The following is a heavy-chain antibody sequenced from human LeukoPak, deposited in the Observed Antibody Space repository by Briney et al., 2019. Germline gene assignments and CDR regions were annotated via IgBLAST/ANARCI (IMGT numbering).Heavy chain of an antibody. V-gene: IGHV1-8*01. CDR3: ARVRGYYDSSGYPHPNYGMDV. CDR2: MNPNSGNK. CDR1: GYTFTSYD. D-gene: IGHD3-22*01. Sequence: ASLKVSCKASGYTFTSYDINWVRQASGQGLGWRGWMNPNSGNKAYAQKFQGRVTMTRNTSISTAYMELSSLRSEDTAVYYCARVRGYYDSSGYPHPNYGMDVWGQGTTVTVPS. J-gene: IGHJ6*02.